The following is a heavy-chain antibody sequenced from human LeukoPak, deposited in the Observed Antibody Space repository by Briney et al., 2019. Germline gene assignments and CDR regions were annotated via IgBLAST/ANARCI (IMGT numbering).Heavy chain of an antibody. CDR1: GFSFSDYY. Sequence: GGSLRLSCAASGFSFSDYYMTWIRQAPGKGLEWVSAISNNNYANYADSVRGRFTISRDNAKKSLYLQVNSLRAEDTAVYYCARHGTSGTNLNWFDPWGQGTLVTVSS. V-gene: IGHV3-11*03. D-gene: IGHD1-1*01. J-gene: IGHJ5*02. CDR3: ARHGTSGTNLNWFDP. CDR2: ISNNNYA.